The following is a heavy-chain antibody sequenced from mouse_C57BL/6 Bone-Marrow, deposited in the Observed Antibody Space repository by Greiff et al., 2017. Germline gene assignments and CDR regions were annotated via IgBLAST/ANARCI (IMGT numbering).Heavy chain of an antibody. J-gene: IGHJ3*01. Sequence: VQLQQSGAELVRPGASVKLSCTASGFNIKDDYMHWVKQRPEQGLEWIGWIDPENGDTEYASKFQGKATITADTSSNTAYLQLSSLTSEDTAVYYCTTGGSPFAYWGQGLWSLSLQ. CDR1: GFNIKDDY. V-gene: IGHV14-4*01. D-gene: IGHD1-1*01. CDR2: IDPENGDT. CDR3: TTGGSPFAY.